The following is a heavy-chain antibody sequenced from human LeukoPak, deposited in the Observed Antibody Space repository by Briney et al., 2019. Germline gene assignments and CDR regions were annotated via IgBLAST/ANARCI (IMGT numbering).Heavy chain of an antibody. CDR1: GGSISSYY. D-gene: IGHD6-6*01. CDR2: IYYSGST. J-gene: IGHJ6*02. Sequence: SQTLSLTCAVSGGSISSYYWSWIRQPPGKGLEWIGYIYYSGSTNYNPSLKSRVTISVDTSKNQFSLKLSSVTAADTAVYYCARAGAARPPYGMDVWGQGTTVTVSS. CDR3: ARAGAARPPYGMDV. V-gene: IGHV4-59*01.